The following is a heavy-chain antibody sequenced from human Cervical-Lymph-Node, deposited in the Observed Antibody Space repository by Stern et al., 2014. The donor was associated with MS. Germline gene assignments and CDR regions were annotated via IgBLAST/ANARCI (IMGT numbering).Heavy chain of an antibody. CDR3: SSGLYSSSSPVP. Sequence: VQLGQSGSELKKPGASVKVSCKASGYTFTSYAINWVRHAPGQGLAWMGWIITNTGNPSYAQGFTGRFVFSLDTSVNTAYLQINSLRANDTAMYYCSSGLYSSSSPVPWGQGTLVTVSS. V-gene: IGHV7-4-1*02. CDR2: IITNTGNP. CDR1: GYTFTSYA. D-gene: IGHD6-6*01. J-gene: IGHJ5*02.